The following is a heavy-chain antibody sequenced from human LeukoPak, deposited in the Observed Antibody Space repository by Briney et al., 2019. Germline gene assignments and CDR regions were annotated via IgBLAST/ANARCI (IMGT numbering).Heavy chain of an antibody. D-gene: IGHD2-15*01. J-gene: IGHJ4*02. V-gene: IGHV3-23*01. Sequence: TGGSLRLSCAASGFTLSSYAMSWVRQAPGKGLEWVSAISYTGNTYHADSVKGRFTISRDSSRNTLFLQMNRLRPEDAAVYYCAKAPVTTCRGAFCYPFDYWGLGTLVTVSS. CDR2: ISYTGNT. CDR1: GFTLSSYA. CDR3: AKAPVTTCRGAFCYPFDY.